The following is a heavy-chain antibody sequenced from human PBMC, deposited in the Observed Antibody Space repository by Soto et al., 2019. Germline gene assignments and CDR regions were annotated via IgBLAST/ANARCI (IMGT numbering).Heavy chain of an antibody. D-gene: IGHD2-21*01. Sequence: ASVKVSCKASGYTFTSYGISWVRQAPGQGLEWMGWISAYNGNTNYAQKLQGRVTMTTDTSKSTAYMELRSLRSDDTAVYYCARVEVVPDAFDIWGQGTMVTVSS. V-gene: IGHV1-18*01. CDR2: ISAYNGNT. CDR3: ARVEVVPDAFDI. J-gene: IGHJ3*02. CDR1: GYTFTSYG.